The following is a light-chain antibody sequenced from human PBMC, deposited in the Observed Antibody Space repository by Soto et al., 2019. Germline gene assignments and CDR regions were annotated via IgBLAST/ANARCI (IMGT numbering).Light chain of an antibody. CDR1: SSDVGSYNL. V-gene: IGLV2-23*02. CDR3: CSYAGSSYV. J-gene: IGLJ1*01. CDR2: EVS. Sequence: QSALTQPASVSGSPGQSITISYTGTSSDVGSYNLVSWYQQHPGKAPKLMIYEVSKRPSGVSNRFSGSKSGNTASLTISGLQAEDEADYYCCSYAGSSYVFGTGTKLTVL.